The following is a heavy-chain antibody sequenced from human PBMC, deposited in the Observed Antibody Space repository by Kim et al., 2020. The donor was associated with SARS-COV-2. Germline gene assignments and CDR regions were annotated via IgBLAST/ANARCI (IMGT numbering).Heavy chain of an antibody. Sequence: PSLKRRVTISVDTSKNQFSLKLSSVTAADTAVYYCASYAHSSGWYFFDYWGQGTLVTVSS. D-gene: IGHD6-19*01. V-gene: IGHV4-39*01. J-gene: IGHJ4*02. CDR3: ASYAHSSGWYFFDY.